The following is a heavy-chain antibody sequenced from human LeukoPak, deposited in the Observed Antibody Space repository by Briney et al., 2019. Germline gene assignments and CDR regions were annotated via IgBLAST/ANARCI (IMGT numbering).Heavy chain of an antibody. V-gene: IGHV3-30*04. Sequence: GGSLRLSCAASGFTFSSYAMHWVRQAPGKGLEWVAVISYDGSNKYYADSVKGRFTISRDNSKNTLYLQMNSLRAEDTAVYYCAREGKYQLLSTFDYWGQGTLVTVSS. CDR1: GFTFSSYA. J-gene: IGHJ4*02. D-gene: IGHD2-2*01. CDR2: ISYDGSNK. CDR3: AREGKYQLLSTFDY.